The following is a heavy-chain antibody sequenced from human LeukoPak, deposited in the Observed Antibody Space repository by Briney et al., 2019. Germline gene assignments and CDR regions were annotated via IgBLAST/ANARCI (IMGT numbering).Heavy chain of an antibody. Sequence: SQTLSLTCAVSGGSISSGGYSWSWIRQPPGKGLEWIGYIYHSGSTYYNPSLKSRVTISVDTSKNQFSLKLSSVTAADTAVYYCARGRYSYGYRGPFDYWGQGTLVTVSS. J-gene: IGHJ4*02. CDR2: IYHSGST. D-gene: IGHD5-18*01. V-gene: IGHV4-30-2*05. CDR1: GGSISSGGYS. CDR3: ARGRYSYGYRGPFDY.